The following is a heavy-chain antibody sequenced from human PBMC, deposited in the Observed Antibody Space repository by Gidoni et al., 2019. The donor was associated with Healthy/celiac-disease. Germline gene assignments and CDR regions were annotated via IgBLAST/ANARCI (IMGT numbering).Heavy chain of an antibody. CDR3: ANRDYYSSSSFDY. J-gene: IGHJ4*02. D-gene: IGHD6-6*01. CDR1: GFTFSSYG. CDR2: ISYDGSNK. Sequence: QVQLVESGGGVVQPGRSLRLSCAASGFTFSSYGMHWVRQAPGKGLEWVAVISYDGSNKYYADSVKGRFTISRDNSKNTLYLQMNSLRAEDTAVYYCANRDYYSSSSFDYWGQGTLVTVSS. V-gene: IGHV3-30*18.